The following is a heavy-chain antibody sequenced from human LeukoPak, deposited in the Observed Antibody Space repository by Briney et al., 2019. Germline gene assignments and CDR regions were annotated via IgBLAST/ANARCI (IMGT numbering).Heavy chain of an antibody. V-gene: IGHV1-18*04. J-gene: IGHJ5*02. Sequence: ASVKVSCKASGYTFTSYGISWVRQAPGQGLGWMGWISAYNGNANYAQKLQGRVTMTTDTSTSTAYMELRSLRSDDTAVYYCARDSLYGSGNTNWFDPWGQGTLVTVSS. CDR3: ARDSLYGSGNTNWFDP. D-gene: IGHD3-10*01. CDR1: GYTFTSYG. CDR2: ISAYNGNA.